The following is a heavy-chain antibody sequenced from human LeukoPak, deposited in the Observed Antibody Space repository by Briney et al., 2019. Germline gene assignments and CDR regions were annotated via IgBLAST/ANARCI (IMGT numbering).Heavy chain of an antibody. J-gene: IGHJ6*03. V-gene: IGHV3-43*02. CDR3: AKDGEAGATYYYYYYMDV. CDR2: VSGDGGST. CDR1: GFTFDDYA. Sequence: GGSLRLSCAASGFTFDDYAMHWVRQAPGKGLERVSLVSGDGGSTYYADSVKGRFTISRGNSKNSLYLQMNSLRTEDTALYYCAKDGEAGATYYYYYYMDVWGEGTTVTVSS. D-gene: IGHD3-10*01.